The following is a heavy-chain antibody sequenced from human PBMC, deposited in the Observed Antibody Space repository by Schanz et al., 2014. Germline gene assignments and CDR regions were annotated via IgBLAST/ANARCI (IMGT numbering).Heavy chain of an antibody. V-gene: IGHV3-33*01. CDR3: ARGTDTAMEHRPFDY. CDR1: GFTFSSYG. Sequence: LAESGGGVVQPGRSLRLSCAASGFTFSSYGMHWVRQAPGKGLEWVAVVCYDGSKKYYADSVKGRFTTSRDNSKNTMYLQMNSLRAEDTAVYYGARGTDTAMEHRPFDYWGQGTLVTVSS. J-gene: IGHJ4*02. CDR2: VCYDGSKK. D-gene: IGHD5-18*01.